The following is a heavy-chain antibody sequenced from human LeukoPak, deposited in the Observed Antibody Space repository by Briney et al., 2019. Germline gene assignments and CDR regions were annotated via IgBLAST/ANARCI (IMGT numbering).Heavy chain of an antibody. J-gene: IGHJ4*02. D-gene: IGHD3-22*01. CDR2: IKQDGSEK. V-gene: IGHV3-7*01. Sequence: PGGSRRLSCAASGFTFSSYWMSWVRQAPGKGLEWVANIKQDGSEKYYVDSVKGRFTISRDNAKNSLYLQMNSLRAEDTAVYYCARDSVPINYDSSGYDYWGQGTLVTVSS. CDR1: GFTFSSYW. CDR3: ARDSVPINYDSSGYDY.